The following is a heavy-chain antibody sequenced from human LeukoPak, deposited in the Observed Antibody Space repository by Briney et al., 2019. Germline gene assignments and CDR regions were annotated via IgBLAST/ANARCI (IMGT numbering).Heavy chain of an antibody. CDR3: ARHGTSGTNLNWFDP. CDR2: IRSKRDGGTT. CDR1: GFTFNDAW. V-gene: IGHV3-15*01. J-gene: IGHJ5*02. D-gene: IGHD1-1*01. Sequence: GGSLRLSCAASGFTFNDAWMSWVRQAPGKGLEWVGHIRSKRDGGTTDYGAPVKGRFTISRDDSRNTLSLQMNSLKTEDTAVYYCARHGTSGTNLNWFDPWGQGTLVTVSS.